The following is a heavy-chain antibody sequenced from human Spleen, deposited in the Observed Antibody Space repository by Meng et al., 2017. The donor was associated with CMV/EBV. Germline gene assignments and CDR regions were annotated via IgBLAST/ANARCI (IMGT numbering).Heavy chain of an antibody. J-gene: IGHJ4*02. Sequence: QVQLQESGPGLVKPSGTLSLTCAVSGGSISSSNLGTWVRQVPGKGLEWIGEIYHSGSTNYNPSLKSRVTISVDKFKNQFSLKLGSVTAADTAVYYCARIERRRILKYCGSDCSTTGYWGQGTLVTVSS. V-gene: IGHV4-4*02. D-gene: IGHD2-21*02. CDR3: ARIERRRILKYCGSDCSTTGY. CDR1: GGSISSSNL. CDR2: IYHSGST.